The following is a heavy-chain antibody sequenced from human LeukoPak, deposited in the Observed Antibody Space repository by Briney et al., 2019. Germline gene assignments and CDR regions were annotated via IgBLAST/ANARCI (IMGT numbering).Heavy chain of an antibody. CDR3: ARDGAYCGGDCYPNYYYYYGMDV. D-gene: IGHD2-21*02. CDR1: GYTFTSYG. Sequence: ASVKVSCKASGYTFTSYGISWVRQAPGQGLEWMGWISAYNGNTNYAQKLQGRVTMTTDTSTSTAYMELRSLRSDDTAVYHCARDGAYCGGDCYPNYYYYYGMDVWGQGTTVTVSS. J-gene: IGHJ6*02. V-gene: IGHV1-18*01. CDR2: ISAYNGNT.